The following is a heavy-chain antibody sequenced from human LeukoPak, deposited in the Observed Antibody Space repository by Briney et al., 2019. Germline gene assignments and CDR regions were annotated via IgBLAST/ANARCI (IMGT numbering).Heavy chain of an antibody. Sequence: PSETLSLTCAVYGGSFSGYYWSWIRQPPGKGLEWIGEINHSGSTNYNPSLKSRVTISVDTSKNQFSLKLSSVTAADTAVYYCAVRYYGSGSSRKVAFDYWGQGTLVTVSS. D-gene: IGHD3-10*01. V-gene: IGHV4-34*01. CDR2: INHSGST. CDR1: GGSFSGYY. J-gene: IGHJ4*02. CDR3: AVRYYGSGSSRKVAFDY.